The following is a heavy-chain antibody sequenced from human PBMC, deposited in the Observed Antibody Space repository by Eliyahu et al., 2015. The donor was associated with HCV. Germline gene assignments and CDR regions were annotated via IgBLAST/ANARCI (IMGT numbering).Heavy chain of an antibody. V-gene: IGHV3-23*01. J-gene: IGHJ4*02. CDR1: GFXFSTYA. Sequence: EVQLLESGGGLVQPGGSLRLSXAASGFXFSTYAMSWVRRAPGKGLEWVSRISDSGDSTHYADSVKGRFTISRDNSKNTLYLQMNSLRAEDTALYYCAKETTLDYWGQGTLVTVSS. D-gene: IGHD4-17*01. CDR3: AKETTLDY. CDR2: ISDSGDST.